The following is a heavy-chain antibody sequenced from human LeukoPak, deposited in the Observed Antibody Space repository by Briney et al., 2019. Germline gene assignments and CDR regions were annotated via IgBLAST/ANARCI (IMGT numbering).Heavy chain of an antibody. CDR2: FDPEDGET. CDR3: ATVPVPLYSGYDPYYFDY. D-gene: IGHD5-12*01. Sequence: ASVKVSCKVSEYTLTELSMHWVRQAPGKGLEWMGGFDPEDGETIYAQKFQGRVTMTEDTSTDTAYMELSSLRSEDTAVYYCATVPVPLYSGYDPYYFDYWGQGTLVTVSS. CDR1: EYTLTELS. V-gene: IGHV1-24*01. J-gene: IGHJ4*02.